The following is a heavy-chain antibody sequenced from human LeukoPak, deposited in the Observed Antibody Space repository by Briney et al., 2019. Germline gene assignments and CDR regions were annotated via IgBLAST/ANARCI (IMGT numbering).Heavy chain of an antibody. D-gene: IGHD3-16*02. Sequence: GGSLRLSCAASGLTFDSYAMSWVRQAPGKGLEWVSAISGSGGSTNYADSVKGRFRIFRDNSKNTVYLQMNSLRAEDTAVYYCAKGGSVVSKGYFDYWGQGTLVTVSS. CDR1: GLTFDSYA. J-gene: IGHJ4*02. V-gene: IGHV3-23*01. CDR3: AKGGSVVSKGYFDY. CDR2: ISGSGGST.